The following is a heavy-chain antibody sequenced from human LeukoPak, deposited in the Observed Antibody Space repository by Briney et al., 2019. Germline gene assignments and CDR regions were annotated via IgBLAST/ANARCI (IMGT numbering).Heavy chain of an antibody. CDR1: GFPFSSYE. V-gene: IGHV3-48*03. Sequence: PGGSLRLSCAASGFPFSSYEMSWVRQAPGKGLEWVSYISGSGSSIYYADSVKGRFTISRDNAKNSLYLQMNSLRAEDTAVYYCAREGCSSSSCYDYWGQGTLVTVSS. CDR2: ISGSGSSI. D-gene: IGHD2-2*01. J-gene: IGHJ4*02. CDR3: AREGCSSSSCYDY.